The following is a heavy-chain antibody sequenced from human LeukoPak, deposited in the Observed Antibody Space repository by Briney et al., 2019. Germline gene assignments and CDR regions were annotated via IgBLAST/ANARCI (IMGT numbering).Heavy chain of an antibody. Sequence: GGSLRLSCAASGFTFDDYAMHWVRQAPGKGLEWVSLISWDGGSTYYADSVKGRFTISRDNAKNSLYLQMNSLRAEDTAVYYCATGSGSYWGQGTLVTVSS. CDR3: ATGSGSY. CDR1: GFTFDDYA. V-gene: IGHV3-43D*03. CDR2: ISWDGGST. J-gene: IGHJ4*02. D-gene: IGHD1-26*01.